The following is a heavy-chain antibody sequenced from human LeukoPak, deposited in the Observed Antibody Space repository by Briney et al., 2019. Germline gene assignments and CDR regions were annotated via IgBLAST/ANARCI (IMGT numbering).Heavy chain of an antibody. CDR1: GYTFTSYG. J-gene: IGHJ5*02. D-gene: IGHD4-11*01. CDR2: ISAYNGNT. CDR3: ARDYSNYDSSWFDP. V-gene: IGHV1-18*01. Sequence: GASVKVSCKASGYTFTSYGISWVRQAPGQGLEWMGWISAYNGNTNYAQELQGRVTMTTDTSTSTAYMELRSLRSDDTAVYYCARDYSNYDSSWFDPWGQGTLVTVSS.